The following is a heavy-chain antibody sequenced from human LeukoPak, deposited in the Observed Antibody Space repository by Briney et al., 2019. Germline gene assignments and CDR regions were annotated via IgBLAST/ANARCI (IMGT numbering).Heavy chain of an antibody. CDR2: ISGSGDHT. V-gene: IGHV3-23*01. CDR3: VKPPEWLRLRADVFET. D-gene: IGHD5-12*01. CDR1: GFSFSTYG. Sequence: GGSLRLSCAASGFSFSTYGMSWVRQSPGKGLEWVSGISGSGDHTYHGDSVRGRFTISRDNSNNTLYLEMKSLRVEDTALYYCVKPPEWLRLRADVFETWGQGTMVTVSS. J-gene: IGHJ3*02.